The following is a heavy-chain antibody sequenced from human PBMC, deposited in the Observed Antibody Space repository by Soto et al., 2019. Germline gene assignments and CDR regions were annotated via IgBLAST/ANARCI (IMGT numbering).Heavy chain of an antibody. D-gene: IGHD3-10*01. CDR2: INPDGCT. CDR3: TRQDFGQLHGLVYV. V-gene: IGHV4-59*08. Sequence: QVQLQESGPGLVKPSETLYLTCRVSGGSVTSHDFSWFRQPPGKGLEWIGFINPDGCTSYNPSHNSRRTMSGQTTKNQFSLKVSAVTAADTAMSYCTRQDFGQLHGLVYVWGPGTTCTESS. J-gene: IGHJ6*02. CDR1: GGSVTSHD.